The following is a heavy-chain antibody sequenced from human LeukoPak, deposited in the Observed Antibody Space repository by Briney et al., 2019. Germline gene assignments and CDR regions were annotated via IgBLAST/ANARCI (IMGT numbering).Heavy chain of an antibody. V-gene: IGHV4-59*08. J-gene: IGHJ4*02. D-gene: IGHD2-21*02. CDR1: GGSISSYY. Sequence: SETLSLTCTVSGGSISSYYWSWIRQPPGKGLEWIGYIYYSGSTNYNPSLKSRVTISVDTSKNQFSLKLSSVTAVDTAVYYCARQAYCGGDCYSDYWGQGTLVTVSS. CDR3: ARQAYCGGDCYSDY. CDR2: IYYSGST.